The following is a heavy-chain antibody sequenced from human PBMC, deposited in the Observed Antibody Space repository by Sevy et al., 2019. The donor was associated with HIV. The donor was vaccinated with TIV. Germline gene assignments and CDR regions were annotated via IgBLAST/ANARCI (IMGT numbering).Heavy chain of an antibody. D-gene: IGHD4-17*01. J-gene: IGHJ4*02. CDR2: FDPQRGKI. CDR1: EYSLNELS. CDR3: TTDVHLGDFRLWDD. V-gene: IGHV1-24*01. Sequence: ASVKVSCQVFEYSLNELSIHWVRQAPGKGLEWMGGFDPQRGKIIYAQKFQGRVTMTEDTPTETAYMELSNLRSEDTAVYYCTTDVHLGDFRLWDDWGQGTRVTVSS.